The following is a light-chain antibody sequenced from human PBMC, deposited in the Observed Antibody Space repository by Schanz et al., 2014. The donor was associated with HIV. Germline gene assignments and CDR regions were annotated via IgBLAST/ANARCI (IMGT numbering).Light chain of an antibody. CDR1: QGIGND. CDR2: AAS. V-gene: IGKV1-17*01. J-gene: IGKJ5*01. CDR3: LQLYIFPIT. Sequence: DIQMTQSPSSLSASVGDRVTITCRASQGIGNDLGWYQQRPGKAPKRLIYAASTLQSGVPSRFVGGGSGTDFTLTISSLQPEDSAIYYCLQLYIFPITFGQGTRLEIE.